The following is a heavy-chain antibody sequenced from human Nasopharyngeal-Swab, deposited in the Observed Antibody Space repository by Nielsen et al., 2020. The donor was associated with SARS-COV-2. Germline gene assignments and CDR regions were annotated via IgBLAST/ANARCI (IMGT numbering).Heavy chain of an antibody. J-gene: IGHJ4*02. V-gene: IGHV4-59*01. D-gene: IGHD5-18*01. CDR3: ARGQLWLDY. CDR1: GGSISSYY. CDR2: IYYSGST. Sequence: SETLSLTCTASGGSISSYYWSWIRQPPGKGLEWIGYIYYSGSTNYNPSLQSRVTISVDTSKNQFSLKLSSVTAADTAVYYCARGQLWLDYWGQGTLVTVSS.